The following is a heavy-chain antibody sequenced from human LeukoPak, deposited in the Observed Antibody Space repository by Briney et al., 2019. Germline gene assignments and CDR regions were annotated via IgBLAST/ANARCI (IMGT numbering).Heavy chain of an antibody. CDR1: GYTFTSYG. CDR2: ISAYNGNT. V-gene: IGHV1-18*01. Sequence: ASVKVSCKASGYTFTSYGISWVRQAPGQGLEWMGWISAYNGNTNYAQKLQGRVTITRDTSASTAYMELSSLRSEDTAVYYCARGARANWFDPWGQGTLVTVSS. CDR3: ARGARANWFDP. J-gene: IGHJ5*02.